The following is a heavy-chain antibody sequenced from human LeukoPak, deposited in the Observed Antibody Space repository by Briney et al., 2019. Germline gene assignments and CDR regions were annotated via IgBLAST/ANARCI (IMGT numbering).Heavy chain of an antibody. CDR1: GGSFSGYY. CDR3: ARGVLRALLDY. J-gene: IGHJ4*02. V-gene: IGHV4-34*01. Sequence: SETLSLTCAVYGGSFSGYYWSWIRQPPGKGLEWIGEINHSGSTNYNPSLKSRVIISVDTSKNQFSLKLSSVTAADTAVYYCARGVLRALLDYWGQGTLVTVSS. D-gene: IGHD2-15*01. CDR2: INHSGST.